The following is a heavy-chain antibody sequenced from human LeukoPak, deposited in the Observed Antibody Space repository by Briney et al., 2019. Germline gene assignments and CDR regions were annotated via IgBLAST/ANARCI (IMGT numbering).Heavy chain of an antibody. CDR2: ISHVVNNK. V-gene: IGHV3-30*09. D-gene: IGHD5-24*01. CDR1: RFTFSSYD. J-gene: IGHJ2*01. Sequence: GGSLRLSCAAPRFTFSSYDMHWVRQAPGKGLEWVAVISHVVNNKYYADSVKGRFAISRDNSKKTLYLKMNSLRAEDTAVYYCARDGYNEEDWYFDLWGRGILVTVSS. CDR3: ARDGYNEEDWYFDL.